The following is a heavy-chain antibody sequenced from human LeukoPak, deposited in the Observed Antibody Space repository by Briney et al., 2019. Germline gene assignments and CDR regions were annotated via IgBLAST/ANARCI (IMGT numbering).Heavy chain of an antibody. V-gene: IGHV3-30*02. D-gene: IGHD6-19*01. CDR3: ARAQAGSGWYEGVGDYFDY. CDR1: GFTFSSYG. Sequence: QTGGSLRLSCAASGFTFSSYGMHWVRQAPGKGLEWVAFIRYDGSNKYYADSVKGRFTISRDNSKNTLYLQMNSLRAEDTAVYYCARAQAGSGWYEGVGDYFDYWGQGTLVTVSS. CDR2: IRYDGSNK. J-gene: IGHJ4*02.